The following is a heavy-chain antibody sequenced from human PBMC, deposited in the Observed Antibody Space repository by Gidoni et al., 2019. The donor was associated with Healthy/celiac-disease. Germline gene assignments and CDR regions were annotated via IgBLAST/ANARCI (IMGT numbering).Heavy chain of an antibody. D-gene: IGHD3-22*01. CDR2: ISGSGGST. V-gene: IGHV3-23*01. CDR1: GFTFSSYA. Sequence: EVQLLESGGGLVQPGGSLRLSCAASGFTFSSYAMSWVRQAPGKGLEWVSSISGSGGSTYYADSVKGRFTISRDNSKNTLYLQMNSLRAEDTAVYYCAKYRVTMIVVARDYFDYWGQGTLVTVSS. J-gene: IGHJ4*02. CDR3: AKYRVTMIVVARDYFDY.